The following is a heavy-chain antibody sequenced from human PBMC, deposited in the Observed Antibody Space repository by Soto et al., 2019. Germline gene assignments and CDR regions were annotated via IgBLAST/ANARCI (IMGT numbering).Heavy chain of an antibody. J-gene: IGHJ6*02. D-gene: IGHD7-27*01. CDR2: IYDSGNT. Sequence: SETLSLTCGVSGDSITTYKWWTWVRQTPGKGLEWIGEIYDSGNTRYNPSLKSRVTISKDTSKNELSLKLNSVTVADTAVYYCATCQLGEYYYAMDIWGQGTTVTVSS. V-gene: IGHV4-4*02. CDR3: ATCQLGEYYYAMDI. CDR1: GDSITTYKW.